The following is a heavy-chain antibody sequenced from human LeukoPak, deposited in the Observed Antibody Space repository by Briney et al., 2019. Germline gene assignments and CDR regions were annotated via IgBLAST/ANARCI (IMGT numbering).Heavy chain of an antibody. CDR1: GGTFSTYA. J-gene: IGHJ4*02. V-gene: IGHV1-69*05. CDR3: ARHTYYYDSSGYYYFDY. CDR2: IIPIFGTA. Sequence: SVKFSCKASGGTFSTYAISWVRQPPGQGLERIGGIIPIFGTANYAQTFQGRVTITTNKSTSTAYMELSSLRSEDTAVYYCARHTYYYDSSGYYYFDYWGQGTLVTVSS. D-gene: IGHD3-22*01.